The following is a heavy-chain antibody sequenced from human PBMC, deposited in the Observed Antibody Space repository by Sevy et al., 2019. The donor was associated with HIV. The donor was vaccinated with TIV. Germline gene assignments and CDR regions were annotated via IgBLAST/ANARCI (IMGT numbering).Heavy chain of an antibody. V-gene: IGHV1-8*01. CDR2: MNPNSGNT. Sequence: ASVKVSCKASGYTFTSYDINWVRQATGQGLEWMGWMNPNSGNTGYAQKFQGRVTITRNTSISTAYMELSSLRSEDTAVYYCARGAARDPYYYYYGMDVWGQGTTVTVSS. J-gene: IGHJ6*02. D-gene: IGHD5-18*01. CDR3: ARGAARDPYYYYYGMDV. CDR1: GYTFTSYD.